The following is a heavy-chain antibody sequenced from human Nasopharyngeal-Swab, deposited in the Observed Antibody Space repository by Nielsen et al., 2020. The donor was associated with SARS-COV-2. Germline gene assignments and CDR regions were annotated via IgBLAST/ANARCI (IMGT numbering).Heavy chain of an antibody. CDR3: ARFCSSTSCLGVVYYFDY. J-gene: IGHJ4*02. Sequence: WVRQAPGQGLEWMGRINPNSGDTNYAQKFQGRVTMTRDTSISTAYMELSRLRSDDTAVYYCARFCSSTSCLGVVYYFDYWGQGTLVTVSS. V-gene: IGHV1-2*06. D-gene: IGHD2-2*01. CDR2: INPNSGDT.